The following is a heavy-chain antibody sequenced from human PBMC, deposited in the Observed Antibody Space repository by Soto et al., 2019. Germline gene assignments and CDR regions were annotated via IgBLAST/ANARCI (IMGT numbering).Heavy chain of an antibody. CDR2: IWYDGSNK. J-gene: IGHJ5*02. V-gene: IGHV3-33*01. Sequence: GGSLRLSCAASGFTFSSYGMHWVRQAPGKGLEWVAVIWYDGSNKYYADSVKGRFTISRDNSKNTLYLQMNSLRAEDTAVYYCARDLNFNYDILTGYYPGDNWFDPWGQGTLVTVSS. CDR1: GFTFSSYG. CDR3: ARDLNFNYDILTGYYPGDNWFDP. D-gene: IGHD3-9*01.